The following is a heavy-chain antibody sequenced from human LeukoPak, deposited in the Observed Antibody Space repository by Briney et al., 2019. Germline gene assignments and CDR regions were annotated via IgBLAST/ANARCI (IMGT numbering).Heavy chain of an antibody. Sequence: GGSLRLSCAASGFTFSSYWMHWVRQAPGKGLVWVSRINSDGSSTSYADSVKGRFTISRDNAKNTLYLQMNSLRAEDTAVYYCARDLDDYGDQYYFDYWGQGTLVTVSS. J-gene: IGHJ4*02. D-gene: IGHD4-17*01. CDR3: ARDLDDYGDQYYFDY. CDR2: INSDGSST. CDR1: GFTFSSYW. V-gene: IGHV3-74*01.